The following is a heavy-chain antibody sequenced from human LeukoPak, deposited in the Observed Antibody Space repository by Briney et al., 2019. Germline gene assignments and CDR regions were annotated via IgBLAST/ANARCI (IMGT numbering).Heavy chain of an antibody. V-gene: IGHV3-30*04. CDR3: ASGSSWYIFDY. D-gene: IGHD6-13*01. J-gene: IGHJ4*02. CDR1: GFTFSSYA. CDR2: ISYDGSNK. Sequence: PGRSLRLSCAASGFTFSSYAMHWARQAPGKGLEWVAVISYDGSNKYYADSVKGRFTISRDNSKNTLYLQMNSLRAEDTAVYYCASGSSWYIFDYWGQGTLVTVSS.